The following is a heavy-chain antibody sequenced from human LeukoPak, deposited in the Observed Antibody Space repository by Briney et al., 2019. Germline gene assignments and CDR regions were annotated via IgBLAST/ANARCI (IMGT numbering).Heavy chain of an antibody. CDR1: GGTFNFYA. D-gene: IGHD1-14*01. CDR2: IIPIFGTA. V-gene: IGHV1-69*05. J-gene: IGHJ5*02. CDR3: AGSITGTTRWFDP. Sequence: GSSVKVSCKASGGTFNFYAISWVRQAPGQGLEWMGGIIPIFGTANYAQKFQGRVTITTDESTSTAYMELSSLRSEDTAVYYCAGSITGTTRWFDPWGQGTLVTVSS.